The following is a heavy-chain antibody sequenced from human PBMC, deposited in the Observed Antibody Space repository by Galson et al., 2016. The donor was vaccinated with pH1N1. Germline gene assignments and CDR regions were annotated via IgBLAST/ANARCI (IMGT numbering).Heavy chain of an antibody. CDR3: ASLYYYDSSGYTD. J-gene: IGHJ4*02. Sequence: SVKVSCKASGDTFTSYAMHWVRQAPGQRLEWMGWINAGNGIPKYSQRFQGRVTITRDTSASTAYMELSSLRSEDTAVYYCASLYYYDSSGYTDWGQGTLVTVSS. CDR1: GDTFTSYA. CDR2: INAGNGIP. V-gene: IGHV1-3*01. D-gene: IGHD3-22*01.